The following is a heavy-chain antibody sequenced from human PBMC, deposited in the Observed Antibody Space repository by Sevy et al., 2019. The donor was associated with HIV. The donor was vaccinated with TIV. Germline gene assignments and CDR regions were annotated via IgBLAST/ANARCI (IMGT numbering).Heavy chain of an antibody. Sequence: GGSLRLSCAVSGLSVSDSYINWVRQAPGKGLEWVAIIYSDGKTRYEGSVQGRFTVSRDISKNTVFIQMDSLRGEDTAVYFCARDGVVSATDFDYWGQGTLVTVSS. J-gene: IGHJ4*02. CDR2: IYSDGKT. D-gene: IGHD2-15*01. CDR1: GLSVSDSY. V-gene: IGHV3-66*01. CDR3: ARDGVVSATDFDY.